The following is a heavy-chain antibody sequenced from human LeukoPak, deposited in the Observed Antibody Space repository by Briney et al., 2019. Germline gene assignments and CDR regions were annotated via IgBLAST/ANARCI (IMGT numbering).Heavy chain of an antibody. V-gene: IGHV3-30-3*01. J-gene: IGHJ4*02. Sequence: GGSLRLSCAASGFTFSIYSMHWVRQAPGKGLEWVAVISFDGSNKYYADSVKGRFTISRDNSRNTLFLQMNSLRAEDTAVFYWAREDGHKFDYWGQGTLVTVSS. CDR1: GFTFSIYS. CDR2: ISFDGSNK. CDR3: AREDGHKFDY. D-gene: IGHD5-24*01.